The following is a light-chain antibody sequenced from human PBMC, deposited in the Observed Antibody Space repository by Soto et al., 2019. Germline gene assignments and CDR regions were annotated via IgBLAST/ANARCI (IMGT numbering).Light chain of an antibody. Sequence: DIVMTQTPLSSPVTLGQPASISCRSSQSLVHSDGNTYLSWLQQRTGQPPRPLIYKISNRFSEVADRFSSSGEGKDFTMTISRVEAEDVGVYYCLQGTQFPLSFGGGPKVESK. J-gene: IGKJ4*01. CDR3: LQGTQFPLS. V-gene: IGKV2-24*01. CDR2: KIS. CDR1: QSLVHSDGNTY.